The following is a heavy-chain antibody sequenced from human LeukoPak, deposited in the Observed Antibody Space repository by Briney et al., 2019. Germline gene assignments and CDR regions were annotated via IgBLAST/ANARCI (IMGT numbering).Heavy chain of an antibody. V-gene: IGHV4-59*04. CDR3: ARHVSRYDFWSGIVGDAFDI. CDR2: IYYSGST. Sequence: SETLSLTCTVSGDSISSYYWSWIRQPPGKGLEWIGYIYYSGSTYYSPSLKSRVTISVDTSKNQVSLKLSSVTAADTAVYYCARHVSRYDFWSGIVGDAFDIWGQGTMVTVSS. CDR1: GDSISSYY. J-gene: IGHJ3*02. D-gene: IGHD3-3*01.